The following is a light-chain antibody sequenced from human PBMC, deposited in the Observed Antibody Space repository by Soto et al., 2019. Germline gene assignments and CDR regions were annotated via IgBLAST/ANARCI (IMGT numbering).Light chain of an antibody. J-gene: IGLJ7*01. Sequence: QSVLTQPPSASGTPGQRVTISCSGSSSNIGSNTVNWYQQLPGTAPKLLIYSNNQRPSGVPDRFSGSKSGTSAFLAISGLQSEDEADSYCAAWDDSLNGPVFGGGTQLTVL. CDR1: SSNIGSNT. CDR2: SNN. V-gene: IGLV1-44*01. CDR3: AAWDDSLNGPV.